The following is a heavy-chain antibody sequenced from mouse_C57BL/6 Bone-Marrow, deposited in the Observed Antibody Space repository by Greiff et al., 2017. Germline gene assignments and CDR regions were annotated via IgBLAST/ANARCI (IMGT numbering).Heavy chain of an antibody. Sequence: VQLQQSGPELVKPGASVKISCKASGYSFTGYYMNWVKQSPEKSLEWIGEINPSTGGTTYNQKFKAKATVTVDKSSSTAYMQLKSLTSEDSAVYYCARGTITTVVGGALDYWGQGTTLTVSS. V-gene: IGHV1-42*01. CDR2: INPSTGGT. D-gene: IGHD1-1*01. CDR1: GYSFTGYY. J-gene: IGHJ2*01. CDR3: ARGTITTVVGGALDY.